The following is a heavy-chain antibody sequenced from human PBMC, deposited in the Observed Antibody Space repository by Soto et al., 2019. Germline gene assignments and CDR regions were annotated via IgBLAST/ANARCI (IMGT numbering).Heavy chain of an antibody. CDR3: ARVKPVYSYDLRINRIDH. V-gene: IGHV1-69*13. J-gene: IGHJ5*02. Sequence: SSVKVSCKASGGTFSSYAICWVRQAPGQGLEWIGGIIPIFGTANYAQKFQGRVTITADESTITAYMELSSLRSEDTAVYYWARVKPVYSYDLRINRIDHWGQGTLVTVSS. CDR1: GGTFSSYA. D-gene: IGHD5-18*01. CDR2: IIPIFGTA.